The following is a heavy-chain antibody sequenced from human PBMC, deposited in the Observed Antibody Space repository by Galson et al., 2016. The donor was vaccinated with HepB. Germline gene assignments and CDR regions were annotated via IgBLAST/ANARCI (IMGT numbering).Heavy chain of an antibody. Sequence: TLSLTCTVSGDSLTSSNYYWGWIRQPPGEGLQWIGSIYFGGTTYSTPSLKSRLTISVDTSKNQFSLKLSSVTAADTAVYYCARQTTVVMEDFDYWGQGTLVTVSS. CDR1: GDSLTSSNYY. D-gene: IGHD4-23*01. CDR3: ARQTTVVMEDFDY. J-gene: IGHJ4*01. CDR2: IYFGGTT. V-gene: IGHV4-39*01.